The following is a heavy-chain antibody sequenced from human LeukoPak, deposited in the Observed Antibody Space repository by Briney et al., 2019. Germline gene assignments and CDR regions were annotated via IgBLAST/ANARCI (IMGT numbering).Heavy chain of an antibody. J-gene: IGHJ5*02. V-gene: IGHV6-1*01. Sequence: SQTLSLTCAISGDSVSSNSAAWNWIRQSPSRGLEWLGRTYYRSKWYNDYAESVKSRITINPDASKNQFSLQLNSVTPDDTAVYFCARSHGGSSNWFDPWGQGTLVTVSS. D-gene: IGHD2-15*01. CDR2: TYYRSKWYN. CDR1: GDSVSSNSAA. CDR3: ARSHGGSSNWFDP.